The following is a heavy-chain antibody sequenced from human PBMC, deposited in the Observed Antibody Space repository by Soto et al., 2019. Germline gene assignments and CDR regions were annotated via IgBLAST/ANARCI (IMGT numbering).Heavy chain of an antibody. V-gene: IGHV3-21*01. CDR1: GFTFSSYS. CDR2: ISSSSSYI. Sequence: GGSLRLSCAASGFTFSSYSMNWVRQAPGKGLEWVSSISSSSSYIYYADSVKGRFTISRDNAKNSLYLQMNSLRAEDTAVYYCARDPSDIVVGRHKNYAMDVWGQGTTVTVSS. D-gene: IGHD2-2*01. CDR3: ARDPSDIVVGRHKNYAMDV. J-gene: IGHJ6*02.